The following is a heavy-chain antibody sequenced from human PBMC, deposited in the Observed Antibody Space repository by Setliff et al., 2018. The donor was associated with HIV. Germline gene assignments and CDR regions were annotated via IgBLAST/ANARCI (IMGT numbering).Heavy chain of an antibody. CDR1: GFTFSDFN. V-gene: IGHV3-48*04. D-gene: IGHD6-25*01. CDR2: IDNGSPTM. Sequence: PGGSLRLSCAASGFTFSDFNMHWVRQTPGKGLEWLSHIDNGSPTMYYADSVKGRFTISRDNAKNSLFLQMNSLRVEDTAVYYCVRDTTSGWMLTNWGQGTLVTVSS. CDR3: VRDTTSGWMLTN. J-gene: IGHJ4*02.